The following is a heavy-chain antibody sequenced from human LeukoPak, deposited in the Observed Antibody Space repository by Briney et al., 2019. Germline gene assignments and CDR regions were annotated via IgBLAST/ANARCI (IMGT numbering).Heavy chain of an antibody. CDR3: ARKHDSGWYFDY. D-gene: IGHD6-19*01. J-gene: IGHJ4*02. V-gene: IGHV4-4*07. CDR2: IYNSVST. CDR1: GGSISSYY. Sequence: SETLSLTCTVSGGSISSYYWSWIRQPAGKGLEWIGRIYNSVSTNYNPSLKSRVTMSADTSKNQFPLKLSSVTAADTAVYYCARKHDSGWYFDYWGQGTLVTVSS.